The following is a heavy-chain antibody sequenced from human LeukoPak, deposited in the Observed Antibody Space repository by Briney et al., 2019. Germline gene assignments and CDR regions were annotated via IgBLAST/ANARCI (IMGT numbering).Heavy chain of an antibody. J-gene: IGHJ4*02. Sequence: PSETLSLTCTVSGGSISSSSYYWGWIRQPPGKGLEWIGSIYHSGSTYYNPSLKSRVTISVDTSKNQFSLKLSSVTAADTAVYYCAREIVSDGYSSGWYGGDWGQGTLVTVSS. V-gene: IGHV4-39*07. CDR1: GGSISSSSYY. D-gene: IGHD6-19*01. CDR3: AREIVSDGYSSGWYGGD. CDR2: IYHSGST.